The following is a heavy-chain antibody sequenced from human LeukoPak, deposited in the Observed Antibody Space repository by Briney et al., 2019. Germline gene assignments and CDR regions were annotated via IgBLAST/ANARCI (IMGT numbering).Heavy chain of an antibody. D-gene: IGHD3-10*01. CDR1: GFTFRSYS. Sequence: PGGTLRLSCAASGFTFRSYSINWVRQAPGKRRVCVSSITSSRRYIHYTDAPKHRFTISRDIAKHSLYLQKNSLGAEDTAVYYCARDDHCGSGPRGHWGQGTLVTVSS. J-gene: IGHJ4*02. CDR2: ITSSRRYI. CDR3: ARDDHCGSGPRGH. V-gene: IGHV3-21*01.